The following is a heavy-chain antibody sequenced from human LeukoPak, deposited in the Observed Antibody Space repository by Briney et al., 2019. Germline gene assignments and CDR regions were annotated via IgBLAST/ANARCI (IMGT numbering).Heavy chain of an antibody. CDR1: GFTFSNYW. CDR3: AKDIGFGESLKGTRYYGMDV. V-gene: IGHV3-7*03. CDR2: IKTDGSEK. Sequence: PPGGSLRLSCEGSGFTFSNYWMGWVRQVPGKGLQWVANIKTDGSEKYYVDSVKGRFTISRDNAKNSLYLQMNSLKAEDTALYYCAKDIGFGESLKGTRYYGMDVWGQGTTVTVSS. J-gene: IGHJ6*02. D-gene: IGHD3-10*01.